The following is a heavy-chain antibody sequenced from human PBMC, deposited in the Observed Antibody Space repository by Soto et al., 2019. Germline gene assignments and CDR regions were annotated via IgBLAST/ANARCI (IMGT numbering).Heavy chain of an antibody. D-gene: IGHD3-22*01. Sequence: PWGSLRLSCAASGFTFSSYGMHWVRQAPGKGLEWVAVIWYDGSNKYYADSVKGRFTISRDNSKNTLYLQMNSLRAEDTAVYYCARDLSHPYYYESSGYGRFDYWGQGTLVTVSS. CDR1: GFTFSSYG. V-gene: IGHV3-33*01. CDR2: IWYDGSNK. J-gene: IGHJ4*02. CDR3: ARDLSHPYYYESSGYGRFDY.